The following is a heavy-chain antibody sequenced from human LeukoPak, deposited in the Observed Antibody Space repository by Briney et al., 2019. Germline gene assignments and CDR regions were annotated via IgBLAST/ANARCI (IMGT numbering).Heavy chain of an antibody. CDR1: GFTFSSYA. CDR3: AKGSYYDSSGSFHFDY. Sequence: PGGSLRLSCAASGFTFSSYAMSWVRQAPGKGLEWVSGISGSGDNTYYADSVKGRFTISRDNSKNTLYVQVNSVGTEDTAAYYCAKGSYYDSSGSFHFDYWGQGTLVTVSS. D-gene: IGHD3-22*01. CDR2: ISGSGDNT. V-gene: IGHV3-23*01. J-gene: IGHJ4*02.